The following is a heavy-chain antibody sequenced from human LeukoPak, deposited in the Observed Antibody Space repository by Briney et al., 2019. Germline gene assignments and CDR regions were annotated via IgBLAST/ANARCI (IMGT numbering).Heavy chain of an antibody. V-gene: IGHV4-34*01. Sequence: SETLSLTCAVYGGSFSGYYWSWIRQPPGKGLEWIGEINHSGRTNYNPSLKSRVTISVDTSKNQFSLKLSSVTAADTAVYYCARAARSTSYYMDVWGKGTTVTVSS. CDR2: INHSGRT. J-gene: IGHJ6*03. D-gene: IGHD1-1*01. CDR1: GGSFSGYY. CDR3: ARAARSTSYYMDV.